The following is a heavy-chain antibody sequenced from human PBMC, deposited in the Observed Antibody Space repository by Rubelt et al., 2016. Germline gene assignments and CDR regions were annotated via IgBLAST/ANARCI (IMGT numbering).Heavy chain of an antibody. CDR1: GSYISTGYY. D-gene: IGHD1-26*01. CDR2: IYYSGST. J-gene: IGHJ4*02. CDR3: ARPDGVGTTWY. Sequence: QVQLQESGPGLVKPSETLSLTCAVSGSYISTGYYWGWIRQPPGKGLEWIGSIYYSGSTYYNPSLKSRVTISVDTSKNQFSLKRGSVTAADTAVYYCARPDGVGTTWYWGQGTLVTVSS. V-gene: IGHV4-38-2*01.